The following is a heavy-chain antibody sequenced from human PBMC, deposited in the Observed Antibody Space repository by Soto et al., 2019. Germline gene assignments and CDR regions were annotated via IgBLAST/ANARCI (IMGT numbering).Heavy chain of an antibody. CDR1: GFTFSTYA. D-gene: IGHD3-9*01. J-gene: IGHJ4*02. Sequence: QVQLVESGGGVVQPGTSLRLSCAASGFTFSTYAMHWVRQAPGKGLEWVAGIWFDGSKQYYADSVKGRFTISRDNSKNTLYLQMISLRVEDTAVYYCAGDRGTYFDWSIHYWGQGTLVTVSS. CDR3: AGDRGTYFDWSIHY. CDR2: IWFDGSKQ. V-gene: IGHV3-33*01.